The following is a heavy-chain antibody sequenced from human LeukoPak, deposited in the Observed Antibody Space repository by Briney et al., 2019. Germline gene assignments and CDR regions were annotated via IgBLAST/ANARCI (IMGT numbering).Heavy chain of an antibody. CDR2: INHSGSA. Sequence: SETLSLTCAVYGGSFSGYYWSWIRQPPGKGLEWIGEINHSGSANYNPSLKSRVTILLDTSKNQFSLNLSSVTAADTAVYYCARRPRGVIIKTWFNSWGQGTLVTVSS. D-gene: IGHD3-10*01. CDR3: ARRPRGVIIKTWFNS. V-gene: IGHV4-34*01. J-gene: IGHJ5*01. CDR1: GGSFSGYY.